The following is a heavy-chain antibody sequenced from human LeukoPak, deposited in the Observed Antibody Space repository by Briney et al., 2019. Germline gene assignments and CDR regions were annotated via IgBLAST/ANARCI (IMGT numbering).Heavy chain of an antibody. CDR1: GFTFSRYV. J-gene: IGHJ4*02. CDR2: ISGSGGST. V-gene: IGHV3-23*01. D-gene: IGHD4-11*01. Sequence: GGSLRLSCGASGFTFSRYVMSWVRQVPGKGLEWVSGISGSGGSTYYPGSVKGRFTISRDNAKNSLYLQMNSLRAEDTAVYYCARGTMVTVNFDHWGQGTLVTVSS. CDR3: ARGTMVTVNFDH.